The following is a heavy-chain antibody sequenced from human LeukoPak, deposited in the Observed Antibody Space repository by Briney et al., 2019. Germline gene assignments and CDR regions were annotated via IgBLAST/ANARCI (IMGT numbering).Heavy chain of an antibody. CDR2: IIPVLGVA. CDR3: ATGIGTLWSGYYHDF. CDR1: GGTFSTYA. J-gene: IGHJ4*02. D-gene: IGHD3-3*01. V-gene: IGHV1-69*04. Sequence: GASVKVSCKASGGTFSTYAISWVRQAPGQGLEWMGRIIPVLGVANYAQKFQGRVTISAGKSTSTAYMEVSSLRSEDTAVYYCATGIGTLWSGYYHDFWGQGTLVTVSS.